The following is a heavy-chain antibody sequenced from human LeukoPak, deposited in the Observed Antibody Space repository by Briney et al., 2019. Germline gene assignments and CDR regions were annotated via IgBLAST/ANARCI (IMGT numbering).Heavy chain of an antibody. CDR1: GFTFSNYW. CDR3: ARTIREQWLTIDY. V-gene: IGHV3-7*04. CDR2: IKQDGSAK. D-gene: IGHD6-19*01. Sequence: PGGSLRLSCAASGFTFSNYWMNWVRQATGKGLEWAANIKQDGSAKYYVDSVKGRFTISRDNAKNSLYLQMNSLGAEDTAVYYCARTIREQWLTIDYWGQGTLVTFSS. J-gene: IGHJ4*02.